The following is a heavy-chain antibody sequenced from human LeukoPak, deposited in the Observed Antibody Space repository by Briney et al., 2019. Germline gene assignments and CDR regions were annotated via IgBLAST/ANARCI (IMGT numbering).Heavy chain of an antibody. V-gene: IGHV4-59*08. CDR1: SGSISDYY. CDR2: ISYSGST. Sequence: SETLSLTCTVSSGSISDYYWSWIRQPPGKGLECIGYISYSGSTNYNPSLKSRVTISVDTSKNQFSLKLSSVTAADTAVYYCARHFGRSSYSDYWGQGTLVTVSS. J-gene: IGHJ4*02. CDR3: ARHFGRSSYSDY. D-gene: IGHD2-15*01.